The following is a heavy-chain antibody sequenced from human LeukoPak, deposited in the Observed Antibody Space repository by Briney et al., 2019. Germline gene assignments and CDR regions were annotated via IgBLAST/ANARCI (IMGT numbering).Heavy chain of an antibody. CDR2: IYYSGST. V-gene: IGHV4-39*01. J-gene: IGHJ4*02. CDR3: AALYSSSWIDY. D-gene: IGHD6-13*01. CDR1: GGSISSSSYY. Sequence: PSETLSLTCTVSGGSISSSSYYRGWIRQPPGKGLEWIGSIYYSGSTYYNPSLKSRVTISVDASKNQFSLKLSSVTAADTAVYYCAALYSSSWIDYWGQGTLVTVSS.